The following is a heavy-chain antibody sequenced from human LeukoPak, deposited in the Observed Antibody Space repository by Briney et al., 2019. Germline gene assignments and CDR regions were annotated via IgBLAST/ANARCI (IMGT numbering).Heavy chain of an antibody. CDR2: IRTYNGDT. Sequence: ASVKVSCKASGYTFTNYVISWVRQAPGQGLEWMGWIRTYNGDTNYAQNLQGRVTMTTDTSTSTAYMELRSLRSDDTAVYYCAKEGDGYNYGDFDYWGQGTLVTVSS. CDR1: GYTFTNYV. CDR3: AKEGDGYNYGDFDY. J-gene: IGHJ4*02. V-gene: IGHV1-18*01. D-gene: IGHD5-24*01.